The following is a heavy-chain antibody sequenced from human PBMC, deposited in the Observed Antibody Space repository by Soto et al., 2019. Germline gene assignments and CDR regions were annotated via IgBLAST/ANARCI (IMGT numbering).Heavy chain of an antibody. CDR1: GASISNDY. J-gene: IGHJ4*02. V-gene: IGHV4-59*01. Sequence: SETLSLTCTVSGASISNDYWSWIRQSAGKGLECIGYISYSGTINYNPSFRSRVSMSLDTSKNHFSLRLTSVAAADTAFYYCEGVSGCRQVFDYWGMGTLVTV. CDR2: ISYSGTI. D-gene: IGHD6-25*01. CDR3: EGVSGCRQVFDY.